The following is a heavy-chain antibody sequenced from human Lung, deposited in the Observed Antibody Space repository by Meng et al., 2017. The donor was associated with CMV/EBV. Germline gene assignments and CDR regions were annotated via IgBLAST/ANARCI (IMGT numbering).Heavy chain of an antibody. Sequence: GGSXRLXCAASGFTVKTYELNWVRQAPGKGLEWVAVISFDGSNKYYADSVKGRFTISRDISKNTLYLQMNSLRAEDTAVYYCARDALYSTSAAFDIWGQGTXVTVSS. CDR1: GFTVKTYE. J-gene: IGHJ3*02. V-gene: IGHV3-30*04. D-gene: IGHD6-6*01. CDR3: ARDALYSTSAAFDI. CDR2: ISFDGSNK.